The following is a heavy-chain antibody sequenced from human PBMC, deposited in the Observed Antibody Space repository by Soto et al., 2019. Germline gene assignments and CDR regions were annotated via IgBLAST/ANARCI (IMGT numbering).Heavy chain of an antibody. Sequence: QVQLVESGGGVVQPGRSLRLSCAASGFTFSSYAMHWFRRAPGKGLEWMAVMSYDGSNKYYADSVKGRFTISRDNSKNTLYTQMNSLRPDDTALYYCARDGWAYWGQGTLVIVS. J-gene: IGHJ4*02. CDR3: ARDGWAY. CDR2: MSYDGSNK. D-gene: IGHD1-26*01. V-gene: IGHV3-30-3*01. CDR1: GFTFSSYA.